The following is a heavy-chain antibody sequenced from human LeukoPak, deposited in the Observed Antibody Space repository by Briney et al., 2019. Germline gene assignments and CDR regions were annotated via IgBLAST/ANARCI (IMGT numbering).Heavy chain of an antibody. CDR2: ISSSSSYI. CDR1: GFTFSSYS. CDR3: ARELGYCSSTSCYGDYFDY. Sequence: GGSLRLSCAASGFTFSSYSMNWVRQAPGKGLKWVSSISSSSSYIYYADSVKGRFTISRDNAKNSLYLQMNSLRAEDTAVYYCARELGYCSSTSCYGDYFDYWGQGTLVTVSS. V-gene: IGHV3-21*01. D-gene: IGHD2-2*01. J-gene: IGHJ4*02.